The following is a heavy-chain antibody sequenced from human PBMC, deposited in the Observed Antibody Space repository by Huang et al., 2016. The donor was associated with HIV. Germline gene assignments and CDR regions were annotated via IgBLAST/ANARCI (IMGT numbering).Heavy chain of an antibody. CDR3: TTESESSGWTMDHDAFDI. V-gene: IGHV3-15*01. CDR1: GFPFSNAW. D-gene: IGHD6-19*01. J-gene: IGHJ3*02. Sequence: EVQLVESGGGLVKPGGSLRLSCAASGFPFSNAWMSWVRQAPGKGLEWVGRIKSKTDGGTTDYAATGKGRFTISRDDSKNTLYLQMNSLKTEDTAVYYCTTESESSGWTMDHDAFDIWGQGTMVTVSS. CDR2: IKSKTDGGTT.